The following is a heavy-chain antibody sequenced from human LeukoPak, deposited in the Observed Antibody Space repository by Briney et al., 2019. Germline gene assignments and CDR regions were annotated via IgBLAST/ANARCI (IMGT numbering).Heavy chain of an antibody. CDR2: FDPEDGET. J-gene: IGHJ5*02. CDR3: ATGRGYSGSYWFDP. V-gene: IGHV1-24*01. Sequence: ASVKVSCKVSGYTLTELSMHWVRQAPGKGLEWMGGFDPEDGETIYAQKFQGRVTMTEDTSTDTAYMELSSLRSEDTAVYYCATGRGYSGSYWFDPWGQGTLVTVSS. CDR1: GYTLTELS. D-gene: IGHD1-26*01.